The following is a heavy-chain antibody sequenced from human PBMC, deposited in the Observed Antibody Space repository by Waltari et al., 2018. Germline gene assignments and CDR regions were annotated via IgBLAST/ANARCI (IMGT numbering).Heavy chain of an antibody. Sequence: EVQLVESGGGIGQPGGSLRPSCVAAGFSFNDYWMHWVRQDPEKGLVWVSHVNHDGTHTTYADSVKGRFTVSRDNAKNTVHLQMNSLRVDDTAVYFCARDTPGDGIDYWGQGTLVTVSS. CDR3: ARDTPGDGIDY. D-gene: IGHD7-27*01. CDR2: VNHDGTHT. J-gene: IGHJ4*02. V-gene: IGHV3-74*01. CDR1: GFSFNDYW.